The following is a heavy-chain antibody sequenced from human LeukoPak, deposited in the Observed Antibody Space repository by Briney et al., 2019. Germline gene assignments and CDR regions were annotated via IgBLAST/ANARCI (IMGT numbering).Heavy chain of an antibody. V-gene: IGHV4-30-2*01. Sequence: SETLSLTCAVSGGSISSGGYSWSWIRQPPGKGLEWIGEINHSGSTNYNPSLKSRVTISVDTSKNQFSLKLSSVTAADTAVYYCARRRIVGATSRGYFDYWGQGTLVTVSS. CDR1: GGSISSGGYS. CDR3: ARRRIVGATSRGYFDY. J-gene: IGHJ4*02. CDR2: INHSGST. D-gene: IGHD1-26*01.